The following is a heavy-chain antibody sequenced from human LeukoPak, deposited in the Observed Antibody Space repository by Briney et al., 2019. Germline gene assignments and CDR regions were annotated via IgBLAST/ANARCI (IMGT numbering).Heavy chain of an antibody. V-gene: IGHV1-8*01. CDR3: ASVGSYSSSWYTYYYGMDV. CDR1: GYTFTSYD. Sequence: ASVKVSCKASGYTFTSYDINWVRQATGQGLEWMGWMNPNSGNTGYAQKFQGRVTMTRSTSISTAYMELSSLRSEDTAVYYCASVGSYSSSWYTYYYGMDVWGQGTTVTVSS. CDR2: MNPNSGNT. J-gene: IGHJ6*02. D-gene: IGHD6-13*01.